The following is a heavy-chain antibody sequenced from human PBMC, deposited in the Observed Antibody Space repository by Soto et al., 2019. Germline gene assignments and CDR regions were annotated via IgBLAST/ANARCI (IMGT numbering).Heavy chain of an antibody. CDR2: IYYSGRT. J-gene: IGHJ5*02. V-gene: IGHV4-30-4*01. Sequence: QVQLQESGPGLVKPSQTLSLTCTVSGGSISSGDYYWSWIRQPPGKGLEWIGYIYYSGRTYYNPSLXXXVXXSVDTSKNQFSLKLSSVTAADTAVYCCASDDSSVPWGQGTLVTVSS. D-gene: IGHD3-22*01. CDR1: GGSISSGDYY. CDR3: ASDDSSVP.